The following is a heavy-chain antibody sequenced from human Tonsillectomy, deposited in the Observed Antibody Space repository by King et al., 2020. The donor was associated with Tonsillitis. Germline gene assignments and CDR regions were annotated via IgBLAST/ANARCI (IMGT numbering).Heavy chain of an antibody. V-gene: IGHV1-2*02. CDR1: RYTFTGYY. Sequence: QLVQSGSEVKKPGASVKVSCKASRYTFTGYYMHWVRQAPGQGLEWMGWINPNSGSTNYAQKFQGRVTMTRDMSISTAYMELSRLRSADTAVYYCARDKPAVGYYDISGYYSAAIDYWGQGTLVTVSS. CDR2: INPNSGST. CDR3: ARDKPAVGYYDISGYYSAAIDY. D-gene: IGHD3-22*01. J-gene: IGHJ4*02.